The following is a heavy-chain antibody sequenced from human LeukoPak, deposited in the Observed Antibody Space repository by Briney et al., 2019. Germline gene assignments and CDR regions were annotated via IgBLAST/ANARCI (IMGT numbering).Heavy chain of an antibody. J-gene: IGHJ4*02. CDR3: VRLGSTSPGNWYKLFDQ. CDR2: IKQDETEK. Sequence: ETLSLTCTVSGGSISSGDYYWSWIRQPPGKGLEWVANIKQDETEKFYLGSVKGRFTISRDNAKNSLYLQMNSLRVEDTALYYCVRLGSTSPGNWYKLFDQWGQGTLVTVSS. V-gene: IGHV3-7*03. D-gene: IGHD2-2*01. CDR1: GGSISSGDYY.